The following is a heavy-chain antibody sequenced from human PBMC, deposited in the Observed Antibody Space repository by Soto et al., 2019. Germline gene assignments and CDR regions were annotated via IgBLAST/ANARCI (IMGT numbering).Heavy chain of an antibody. CDR1: GFSFSAYA. CDR3: VKGPRYSRSSDFDY. Sequence: GALRLSCAASGFSFSAYAMNWVRQAPGKGLEWVSGISATGGTTHYADSVKGRFTISRDSSKNSLYIHMNSLRAEDTAVYYCVKGPRYSRSSDFDYWGQGTLVTVSS. J-gene: IGHJ4*02. CDR2: ISATGGTT. D-gene: IGHD6-6*01. V-gene: IGHV3-23*01.